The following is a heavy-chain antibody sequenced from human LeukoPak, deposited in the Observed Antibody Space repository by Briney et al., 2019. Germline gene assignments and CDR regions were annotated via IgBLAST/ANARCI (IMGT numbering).Heavy chain of an antibody. V-gene: IGHV1-69*06. CDR3: ARESVYCSGGSCPDAFDI. CDR2: VIPIFGTA. D-gene: IGHD2-15*01. CDR1: GGTFSSYA. Sequence: ASVKVSCKASGGTFSSYAISWVRQAPGQGLEWMGGVIPIFGTANYAQKFQGRVTITADKSTSTAYMELSSLRSEDTAVYYCARESVYCSGGSCPDAFDIWGQGTMVTVSS. J-gene: IGHJ3*02.